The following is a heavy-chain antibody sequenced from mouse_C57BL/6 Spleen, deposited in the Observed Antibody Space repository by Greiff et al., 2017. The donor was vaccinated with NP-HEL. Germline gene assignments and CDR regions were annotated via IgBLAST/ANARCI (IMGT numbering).Heavy chain of an antibody. CDR2: IDPSDSYT. Sequence: QVQLQQSGAELVMPGASVKLSCKASGYTFTSYWMHWVKQRPGQGLEWIGEIDPSDSYTNYNQKFKGKSTLTVDKSSSTAYMQLSSLTSEDSAVYYCARIITTVVATEGNFDYWGQGTTLTVSS. J-gene: IGHJ2*01. CDR1: GYTFTSYW. D-gene: IGHD1-1*01. V-gene: IGHV1-69*01. CDR3: ARIITTVVATEGNFDY.